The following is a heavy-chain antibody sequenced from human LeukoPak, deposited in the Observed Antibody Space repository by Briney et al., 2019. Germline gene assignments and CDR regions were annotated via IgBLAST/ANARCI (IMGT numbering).Heavy chain of an antibody. CDR3: AGSVLRYFDAFDI. CDR2: IYYSGST. V-gene: IGHV4-61*05. J-gene: IGHJ3*02. D-gene: IGHD3-9*01. CDR1: GGSISSSSYY. Sequence: SETLSLTCTVSGGSISSSSYYWGWIRQPPGKGLEWIGYIYYSGSTNYNPSLKSRVTISVDTSKNQFSLKLSSVTAADTTVYYCAGSVLRYFDAFDIWGQGTMVTVSS.